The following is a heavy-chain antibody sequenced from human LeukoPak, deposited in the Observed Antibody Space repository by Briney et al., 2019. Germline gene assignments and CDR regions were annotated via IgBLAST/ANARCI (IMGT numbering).Heavy chain of an antibody. J-gene: IGHJ1*01. D-gene: IGHD6-13*01. CDR2: IYPGDSDT. CDR1: GCSFTTYR. CDR3: ARRGQQLEYFET. V-gene: IGHV5-51*01. Sequence: GESLKISCKGFGCSFTTYRIAWVRQMPGKGLEWMGIIYPGDSDTRYSPSFQGQVTISADKSIGTAYLQWTSLKASDTAMYYCARRGQQLEYFETWGQGTLVTVSS.